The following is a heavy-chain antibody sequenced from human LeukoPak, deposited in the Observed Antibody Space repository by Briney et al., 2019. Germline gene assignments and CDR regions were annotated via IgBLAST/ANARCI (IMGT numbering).Heavy chain of an antibody. D-gene: IGHD2-2*02. CDR1: GFTFSSYA. V-gene: IGHV3-23*01. Sequence: GGSLRLSCAASGFTFSSYAMSWVRQAPGKGLEWVSAITGSGGSTNYADSVKGRFTVSRDNAKNSLYLQMNSLRAEDTAVYYCARDPGHCSSTSCYKFFDYWGQGTLVTVSS. J-gene: IGHJ4*02. CDR2: ITGSGGST. CDR3: ARDPGHCSSTSCYKFFDY.